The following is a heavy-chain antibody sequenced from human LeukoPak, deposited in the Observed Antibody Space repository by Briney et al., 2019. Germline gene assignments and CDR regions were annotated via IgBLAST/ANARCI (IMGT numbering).Heavy chain of an antibody. Sequence: PSETLSLTCTVSGASISGHYLTWLRQPPGKGLEWIGYISHIGSTNYNPSLKSRVTMSVDTSKNQFSLKLTSVTAADTAVYYCARDRISINALDMWGQGTMVTVSS. V-gene: IGHV4-59*11. CDR1: GASISGHY. D-gene: IGHD1-14*01. CDR2: ISHIGST. CDR3: ARDRISINALDM. J-gene: IGHJ3*02.